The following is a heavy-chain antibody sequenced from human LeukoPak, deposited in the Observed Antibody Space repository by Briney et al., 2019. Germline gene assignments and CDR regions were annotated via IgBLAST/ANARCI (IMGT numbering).Heavy chain of an antibody. Sequence: PSETLSLTCTVSGGSISSSSYYWGWIRQPPGKGLEWIGSIYYSGSTYYNPSLKSRVTISVDTSKNQFSLKLSSVTAADTAVYYCARGRHFKVPLRFLEWLLAREGVAYYYYYMDVWGKGTTVTVSS. CDR2: IYYSGST. V-gene: IGHV4-39*07. CDR1: GGSISSSSYY. D-gene: IGHD3-3*01. CDR3: ARGRHFKVPLRFLEWLLAREGVAYYYYYMDV. J-gene: IGHJ6*03.